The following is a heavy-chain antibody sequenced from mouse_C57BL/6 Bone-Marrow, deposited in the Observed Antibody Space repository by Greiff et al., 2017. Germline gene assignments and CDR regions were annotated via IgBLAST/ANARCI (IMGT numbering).Heavy chain of an antibody. CDR1: GFSLTSYG. V-gene: IGHV2-2*01. CDR2: IWSGGST. D-gene: IGHD1-1*01. J-gene: IGHJ1*03. CDR3: AATVVAVDWYFDV. Sequence: QVQLQQSGPGLVQPSQSLSITCTVSGFSLTSYGVHWVRQSPGKGLEWLGVIWSGGSTDYNAAFISRLSISKDNSKSQVFFKMNSLQADDTAIYYCAATVVAVDWYFDVWGTGTTVTVSS.